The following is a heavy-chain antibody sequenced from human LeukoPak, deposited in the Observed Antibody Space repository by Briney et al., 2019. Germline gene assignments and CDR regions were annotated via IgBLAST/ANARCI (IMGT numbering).Heavy chain of an antibody. CDR2: IIPILGTA. D-gene: IGHD3-3*01. Sequence: GASVKVSCKASGGTFSSYAISWVRQAPGQGLEWMGGIIPILGTANYAQKFQGRVTITADESTSTAYMELSSLRSEDTAVYYCARGGRYYDFWSGYHAPYYYGMDVWGQGTTVTVSS. J-gene: IGHJ6*02. V-gene: IGHV1-69*13. CDR1: GGTFSSYA. CDR3: ARGGRYYDFWSGYHAPYYYGMDV.